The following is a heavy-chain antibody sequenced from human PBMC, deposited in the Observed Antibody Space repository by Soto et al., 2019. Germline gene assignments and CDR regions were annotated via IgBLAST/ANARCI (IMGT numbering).Heavy chain of an antibody. J-gene: IGHJ5*02. D-gene: IGHD6-13*01. CDR2: IYYSGST. Sequence: SETLSLTCTVSGGSISSHYWSWIRQPPGKGLEWIGYIYYSGSTNYNPSLKSRVTISVDTSASTAYMELSSLRSEDTAVYYCARDRGQQLVQARWFDPWGQGTLVTVSS. CDR1: GGSISSHY. CDR3: ARDRGQQLVQARWFDP. V-gene: IGHV4-59*11.